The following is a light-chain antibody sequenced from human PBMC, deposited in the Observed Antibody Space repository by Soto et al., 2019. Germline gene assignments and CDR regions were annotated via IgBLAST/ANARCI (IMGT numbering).Light chain of an antibody. V-gene: IGKV1-8*01. CDR1: QAISSY. CDR2: AAS. CDR3: QQYYTYSLT. Sequence: AIRMTQSPSSFSASTGDRVTITCRASQAISSYLAWYQQKPGKAPKLLIYAASTLQSGVPSRFSGSGSGTDFTLTSSYLQSEDFSTYYCQQYYTYSLTFGGGTRVEIK. J-gene: IGKJ4*01.